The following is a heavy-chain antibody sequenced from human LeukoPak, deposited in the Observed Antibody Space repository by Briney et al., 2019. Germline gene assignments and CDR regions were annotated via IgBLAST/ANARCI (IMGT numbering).Heavy chain of an antibody. J-gene: IGHJ4*02. CDR1: GFTFSSYA. D-gene: IGHD3-22*01. Sequence: GGSLRLSCAAFGFTFSSYAMSWVRQAPGKGLEWVSAISGSGGSTYYADSVKGRFTISRDNSKNTLYLQMNSLRAEDTAVYYCAKGTGKYYYDSSGYYYFDYWGQGTLVTVSS. V-gene: IGHV3-23*01. CDR2: ISGSGGST. CDR3: AKGTGKYYYDSSGYYYFDY.